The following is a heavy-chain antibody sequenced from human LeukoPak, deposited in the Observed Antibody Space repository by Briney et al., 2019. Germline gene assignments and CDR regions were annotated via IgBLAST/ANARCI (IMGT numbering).Heavy chain of an antibody. CDR3: ARDRRYYDSSGNIRGFDY. D-gene: IGHD3-22*01. CDR1: GYSISSGYF. CDR2: IYQSETA. V-gene: IGHV4-38-2*02. Sequence: PSETLSLTCTVSGYSISSGYFWGWMRQPPGKGLEWIGSIYQSETAHYNPSLKSRVTISVDTSKNQFSLKLRSVMAADTAVYYCARDRRYYDSSGNIRGFDYWGQGTLVTVSS. J-gene: IGHJ4*02.